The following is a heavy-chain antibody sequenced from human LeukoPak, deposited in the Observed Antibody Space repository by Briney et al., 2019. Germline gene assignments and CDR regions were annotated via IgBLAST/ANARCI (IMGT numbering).Heavy chain of an antibody. J-gene: IGHJ3*02. V-gene: IGHV5-51*01. D-gene: IGHD3-22*01. CDR2: IYPEHSDN. CDR3: PIPVYDSSSTDAFDS. CDR1: GYSFTTYW. Sequence: RGESLQICCKGSGYSFTTYWIGLVRPMSGEGVEWVGIIYPEHSDNRYNPTFQGQVTRSAHKFISTAYLQWISLKASDTAMYYCPIPVYDSSSTDAFDSLGQGTMLTVSS.